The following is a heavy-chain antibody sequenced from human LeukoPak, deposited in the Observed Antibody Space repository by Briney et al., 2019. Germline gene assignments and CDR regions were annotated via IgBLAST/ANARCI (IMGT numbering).Heavy chain of an antibody. V-gene: IGHV3-7*01. CDR2: IKQDGSEI. CDR3: SMGDSSDY. Sequence: GGSLRLSCAASGVNFSRYWMSWVRQAPGKGLEWVANIKQDGSEIYYVDSVKGRFTISRDNAKNSLYLQMNSLRAEDTAVYFCSMGDSSDYWGQGTLVTVSS. J-gene: IGHJ4*02. D-gene: IGHD1-26*01. CDR1: GVNFSRYW.